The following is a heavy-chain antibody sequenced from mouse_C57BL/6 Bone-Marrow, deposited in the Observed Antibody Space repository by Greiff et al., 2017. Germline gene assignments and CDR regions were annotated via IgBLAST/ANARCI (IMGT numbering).Heavy chain of an antibody. D-gene: IGHD1-1*01. V-gene: IGHV1-69*01. J-gene: IGHJ4*01. Sequence: QVQLQQPGAELVMPGASVKLSCKASGYTFTSYWMHWVKQRPGQGLEWIGEIDPSDSYTNYNQKFKGKSTLTVAKSSRTAYMQRSSLTSEDSAVYYCARHGSSDYYARDYWGEGTSVTVAS. CDR3: ARHGSSDYYARDY. CDR1: GYTFTSYW. CDR2: IDPSDSYT.